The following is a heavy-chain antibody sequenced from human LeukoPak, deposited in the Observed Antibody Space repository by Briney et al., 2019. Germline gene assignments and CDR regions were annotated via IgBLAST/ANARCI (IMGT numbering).Heavy chain of an antibody. J-gene: IGHJ4*02. V-gene: IGHV4-61*05. Sequence: SETLSLTCTVSGGSISSSSYYWSWIRQPPGKGLEWIGYIYYSGSTNYNPSLKSRVTISVDTSKNQFSLKLSSVTAADTAVYYCARLPPYWGDPFDYWGQGTLVTVSS. CDR1: GGSISSSSYY. CDR2: IYYSGST. D-gene: IGHD7-27*01. CDR3: ARLPPYWGDPFDY.